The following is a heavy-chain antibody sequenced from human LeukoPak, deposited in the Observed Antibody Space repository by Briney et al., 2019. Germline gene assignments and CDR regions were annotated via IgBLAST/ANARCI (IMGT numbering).Heavy chain of an antibody. CDR1: GGSISSYY. CDR3: ARVQESQIDYYFDY. D-gene: IGHD3-9*01. CDR2: IYYSGST. J-gene: IGHJ4*02. V-gene: IGHV4-59*01. Sequence: SETLSLTCTVSGGSISSYYWSGIRQPPGKGLEWIGYIYYSGSTNYNPSLKSRVTISVDTSKNQFSLKLSSVTAADTAVYYCARVQESQIDYYFDYWGQGTLVTVSS.